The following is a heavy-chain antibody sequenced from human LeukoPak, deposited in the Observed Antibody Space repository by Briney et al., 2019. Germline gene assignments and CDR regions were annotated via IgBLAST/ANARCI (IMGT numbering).Heavy chain of an antibody. J-gene: IGHJ3*02. CDR1: GFTFSSYA. D-gene: IGHD1-14*01. Sequence: GGSLRLSCAASGFTFSSYAMHWVRQAPGKGLEWVAVISYDGSNKYYADSVKGRFTISRDNSKNTLYLQMNSLRAEDTAVYYCARESRTYKDIWGQGTMVTVSS. CDR3: ARESRTYKDI. V-gene: IGHV3-30*04. CDR2: ISYDGSNK.